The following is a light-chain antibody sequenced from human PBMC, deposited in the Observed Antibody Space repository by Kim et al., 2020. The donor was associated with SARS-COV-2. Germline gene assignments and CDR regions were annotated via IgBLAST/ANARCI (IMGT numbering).Light chain of an antibody. V-gene: IGLV2-11*03. CDR1: TNDVGAFNS. Sequence: PGQSITSSCTGTTNDVGAFNSVSWYQQQTGKAPKVIIYNFINRPSGVPDRFSGSRSGNTASLTISGLQAEDEADYYCCSYAGSYVFGSGTKVTVL. CDR3: CSYAGSYV. CDR2: NFI. J-gene: IGLJ1*01.